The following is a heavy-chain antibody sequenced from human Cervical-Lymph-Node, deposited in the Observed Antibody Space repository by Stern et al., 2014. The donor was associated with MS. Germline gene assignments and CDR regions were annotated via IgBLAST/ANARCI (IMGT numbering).Heavy chain of an antibody. CDR1: GGSFSGYY. J-gene: IGHJ4*02. CDR3: ARGQLRRGYYFDY. D-gene: IGHD5-18*01. V-gene: IGHV4-34*01. Sequence: QVQLQQWGAGLLKPSETLSLTCAVYGGSFSGYYWSWIRQPPGKGLEWIGDINHSGSTNYNPSLKSRVTKSVDTSKNQFSLKLSSVTAADTAVYYCARGQLRRGYYFDYWGQGTLVTVSS. CDR2: INHSGST.